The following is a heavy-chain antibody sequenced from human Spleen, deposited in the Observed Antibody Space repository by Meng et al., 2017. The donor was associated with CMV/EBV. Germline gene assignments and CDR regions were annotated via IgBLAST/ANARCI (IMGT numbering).Heavy chain of an antibody. CDR3: ARVRRARDIDY. J-gene: IGHJ4*02. CDR1: GWSFSGYY. Sequence: QGQLQQWAAGPLKPSETLSLPGVVYGWSFSGYYWSWIRQPPGKGLEWIGEINHSGSTNYNPSLKSRVTISVDTSKNQFSLKLSSVTAADTAVYYCARVRRARDIDYWGQGTLVTVSS. CDR2: INHSGST. V-gene: IGHV4-34*01.